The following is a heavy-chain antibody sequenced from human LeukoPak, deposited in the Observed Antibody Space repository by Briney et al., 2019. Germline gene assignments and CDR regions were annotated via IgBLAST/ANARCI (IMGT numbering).Heavy chain of an antibody. CDR1: GYTFTSYD. D-gene: IGHD6-6*01. Sequence: ASVKVSCKASGYTFTSYDINWVRQATGQGLEWMGRMNPNSGNTGYAQKFQGRVTMTRNTSISTAYMELSSLRSEDTAVYYCARGRSIAARHWFDPWGQGTLVTVSS. CDR3: ARGRSIAARHWFDP. V-gene: IGHV1-8*01. CDR2: MNPNSGNT. J-gene: IGHJ5*02.